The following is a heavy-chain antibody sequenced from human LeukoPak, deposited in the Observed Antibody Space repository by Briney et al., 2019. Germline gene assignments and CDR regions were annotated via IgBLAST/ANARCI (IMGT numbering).Heavy chain of an antibody. CDR1: GYTFTSYD. Sequence: ASVKVSCKASGYTFTSYDINWVRQATGQGLEWMGGIIPIFGTADYAQKFQGRVTITADESTSTAYMDLSSLRSEDTAVYYCARDPSMVRGENTPYFDYWGQGTLVTVSS. V-gene: IGHV1-69*13. D-gene: IGHD3-10*01. CDR3: ARDPSMVRGENTPYFDY. CDR2: IIPIFGTA. J-gene: IGHJ4*02.